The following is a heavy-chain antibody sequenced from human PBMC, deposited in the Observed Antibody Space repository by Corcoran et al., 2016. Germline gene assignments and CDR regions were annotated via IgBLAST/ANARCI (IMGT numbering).Heavy chain of an antibody. CDR2: ISSGGSNT. CDR3: AKEGDGI. CDR1: GFTFSIYW. V-gene: IGHV3-74*01. J-gene: IGHJ4*02. D-gene: IGHD1-26*01. Sequence: EVQLVESGGGLVQPGGSLRLSCAASGFTFSIYWMHWVRQPPGKGLVWVSRISSGGSNTNYADSVKGRFTISRDNAKNTLYLQMNSLRDEDTAVYYCAKEGDGIWGQGTLVTVSS.